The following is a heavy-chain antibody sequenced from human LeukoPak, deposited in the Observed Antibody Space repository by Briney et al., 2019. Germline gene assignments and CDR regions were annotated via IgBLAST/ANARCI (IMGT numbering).Heavy chain of an antibody. CDR2: IRYDGSNK. J-gene: IGHJ6*03. V-gene: IGHV3-30*02. CDR1: GFTFSSYG. Sequence: GGSLRLSCAAAGFTFSSYGMHWVRQAPGKGLEWVAFIRYDGSNKYYADSVKGRFTISRDNSKNTLYLQMNSLRAEDTAVYYCAKAREPYYYMDVWGKGTTVTVSS. CDR3: AKAREPYYYMDV. D-gene: IGHD1-14*01.